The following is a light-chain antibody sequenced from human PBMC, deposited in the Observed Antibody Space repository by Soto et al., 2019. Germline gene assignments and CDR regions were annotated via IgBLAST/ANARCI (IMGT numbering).Light chain of an antibody. CDR2: DAS. Sequence: EIVLTQSPGTLSLSPGERATLSCSASQSVGGNYLAWHQQKPGQAPRILIDDASSRPADIPARFSGSGPGTDSTLGISRLEAKDFAVDFGQQYGSSPATFGQGTKVEIK. CDR1: QSVGGNY. CDR3: QQYGSSPAT. V-gene: IGKV3-20*01. J-gene: IGKJ1*01.